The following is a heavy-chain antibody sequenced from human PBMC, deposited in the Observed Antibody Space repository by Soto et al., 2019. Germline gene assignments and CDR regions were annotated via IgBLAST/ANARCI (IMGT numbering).Heavy chain of an antibody. CDR3: AKDLXVVPPASPYYYGMDV. CDR2: ISGSGGST. CDR1: EFTFSSYA. V-gene: IGHV3-23*01. J-gene: IGHJ6*02. D-gene: IGHD2-2*01. Sequence: EMQLLESGGGLVQPGGSLRLSCAASEFTFSSYAMSWVRQAPGKGLEWVSVISGSGGSTYYADSVKGRFTISRDNSKNTPYLQMNSLRFEDTAVYYCAKDLXVVPPASPYYYGMDVWGQGTTVTVSS.